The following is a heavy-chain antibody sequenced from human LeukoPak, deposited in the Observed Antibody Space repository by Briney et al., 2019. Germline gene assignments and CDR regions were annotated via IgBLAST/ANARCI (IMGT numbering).Heavy chain of an antibody. CDR1: GFTFSNYA. V-gene: IGHV3-30*04. J-gene: IGHJ4*02. CDR3: ARDMRELPGGY. CDR2: ISYDGSNK. D-gene: IGHD1-26*01. Sequence: GGPLRLSCAASGFTFSNYAMSWVRQAPGKGLEWVAVISYDGSNKYYADSVKGRFTISRDNSKNTLYLQMNSLRAEDTAVYYCARDMRELPGGYWGQGTLVTVSS.